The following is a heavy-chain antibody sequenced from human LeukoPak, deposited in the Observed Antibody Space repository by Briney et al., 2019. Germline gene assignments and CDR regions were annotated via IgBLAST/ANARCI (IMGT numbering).Heavy chain of an antibody. CDR2: ISGSGGST. V-gene: IGHV3-23*01. Sequence: GGSLRLSCAASGFTVSSNYMSWVRQAPGKGLEWVSAISGSGGSTYYADSVKGRFTISRDNSKNTLYLQMNSLRAEDTAVYYCAKDIGSSSGFDYWGQGTLVTVSS. CDR1: GFTVSSNY. D-gene: IGHD6-6*01. J-gene: IGHJ4*02. CDR3: AKDIGSSSGFDY.